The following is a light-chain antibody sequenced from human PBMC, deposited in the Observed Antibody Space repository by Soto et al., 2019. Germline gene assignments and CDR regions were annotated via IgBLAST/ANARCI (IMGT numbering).Light chain of an antibody. Sequence: DIQMTQSPSSGSGHVGHQGTITCRASQSISSFLNWYQQKPGKAPNLLIHAASSLQSGVPSRFSGSGSGTDFTLTSSSLQPEDFATYYCQQSYRTPWTFGQGTKVDIK. CDR2: AAS. J-gene: IGKJ1*01. CDR1: QSISSF. V-gene: IGKV1-39*01. CDR3: QQSYRTPWT.